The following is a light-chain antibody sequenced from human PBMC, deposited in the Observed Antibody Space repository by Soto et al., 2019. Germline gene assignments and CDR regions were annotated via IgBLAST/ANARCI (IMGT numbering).Light chain of an antibody. CDR3: QQRTNKFWT. CDR1: QSVSSY. CDR2: DAS. J-gene: IGKJ1*01. Sequence: EIVLTQSPATLSLSPGERATLSCRAGQSVSSYLAWYQQKPGQAPRLLIYDASTRATGIPARFSGSGSGTDFTLTISSLEPEDFAVYYCQQRTNKFWTFGQGTKVEIK. V-gene: IGKV3-11*01.